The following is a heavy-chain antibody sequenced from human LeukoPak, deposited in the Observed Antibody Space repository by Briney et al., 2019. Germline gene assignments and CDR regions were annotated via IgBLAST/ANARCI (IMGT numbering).Heavy chain of an antibody. V-gene: IGHV3-23*01. J-gene: IGHJ4*02. CDR1: GFTFSGFG. CDR2: LSDSGGKT. Sequence: GRSLRLSCAASGFTFSGFGMHWVRQAPGKGLEWVSTLSDSGGKTYYADSVKGRFTISRDNSKNTLYLQMNSLRAEDTAVYYCAKVGLRLGGDYWGQGTLVTVSS. D-gene: IGHD4-17*01. CDR3: AKVGLRLGGDY.